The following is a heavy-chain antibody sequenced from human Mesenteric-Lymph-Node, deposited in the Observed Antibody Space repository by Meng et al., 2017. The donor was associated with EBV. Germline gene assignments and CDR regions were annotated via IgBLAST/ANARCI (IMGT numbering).Heavy chain of an antibody. J-gene: IGHJ4*02. CDR3: SRDLAGPYDD. CDR1: GLTFSRYW. CDR2: INENGGTT. V-gene: IGHV3-74*01. Sequence: VDLEEAGGGVVKPGRSLRLSCAASGLTFSRYWMHWVRQAPGKGLVWISRINENGGTTTYADSVRGRFTISRDNTKNTQYLQMNNLRVEDTAVYFCSRDLAGPYDDWGQGTLVTVSS.